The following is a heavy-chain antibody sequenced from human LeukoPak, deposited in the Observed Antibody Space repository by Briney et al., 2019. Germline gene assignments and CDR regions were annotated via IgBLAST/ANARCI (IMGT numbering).Heavy chain of an antibody. CDR1: GYTFTAYY. Sequence: ASVKVSCKASGYTFTAYYMHWVRQAPGQGLEWTGRINPNSGVTNYAQKFQGRVTMTRDTSISTAYMELSSLRSGDTAVYYCATFGWSYFFDYWGQGTLVTVSS. CDR2: INPNSGVT. CDR3: ATFGWSYFFDY. J-gene: IGHJ4*02. V-gene: IGHV1-2*06. D-gene: IGHD2-8*01.